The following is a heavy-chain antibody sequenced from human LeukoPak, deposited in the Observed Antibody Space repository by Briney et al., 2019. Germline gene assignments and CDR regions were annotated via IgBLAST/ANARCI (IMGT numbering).Heavy chain of an antibody. Sequence: SETLSLTCTVSGGSISSYYWSWIRQPPGKGLEWIGYIYYSGSTNYNPSLKSRVTISVDTSKNQFSLKLSSVTAADTAVYYCARRGSSWYGPGYWGQGTLVTVSS. CDR2: IYYSGST. J-gene: IGHJ4*02. CDR3: ARRGSSWYGPGY. D-gene: IGHD6-13*01. V-gene: IGHV4-59*08. CDR1: GGSISSYY.